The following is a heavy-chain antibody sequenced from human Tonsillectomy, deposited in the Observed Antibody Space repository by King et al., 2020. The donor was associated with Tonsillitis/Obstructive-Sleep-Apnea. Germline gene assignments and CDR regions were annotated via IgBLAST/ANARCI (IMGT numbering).Heavy chain of an antibody. Sequence: VQLQESGPGVVKPSETLSLACTVSGDSISNYYWNWIRQPPGKGLEWIAYIYYSGRTNSNPSLKSRVTMSVDTSKNQFSLRLNSVTAADTAVYYCARVQHGYYYMNVWGKGTTVTVSS. D-gene: IGHD5-18*01. CDR2: IYYSGRT. CDR1: GDSISNYY. CDR3: ARVQHGYYYMNV. V-gene: IGHV4-59*01. J-gene: IGHJ6*03.